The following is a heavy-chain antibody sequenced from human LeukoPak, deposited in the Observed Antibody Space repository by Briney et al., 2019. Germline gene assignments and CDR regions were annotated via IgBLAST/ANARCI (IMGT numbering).Heavy chain of an antibody. D-gene: IGHD2-2*01. CDR1: GFTFSSSA. V-gene: IGHV3-64D*09. J-gene: IGHJ5*02. CDR2: ISSTGGST. CDR3: VKSPRGVPAP. Sequence: GGSLRLSCSASGFTFSSSAMHWVRRAPGQGLEYVSAISSTGGSTNYAESVKGRFTISRDNSKNTLYLQMSSLRPEDTAVYYCVKSPRGVPAPWGQGTLVTVSS.